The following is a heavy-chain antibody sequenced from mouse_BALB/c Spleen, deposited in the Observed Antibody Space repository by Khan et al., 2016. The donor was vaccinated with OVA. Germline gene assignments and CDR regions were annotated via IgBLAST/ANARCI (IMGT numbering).Heavy chain of an antibody. Sequence: VQLQESGPGLVAPSQSLSITCTVSGFSLSNYGVHWVRQPPGKGLEWLGVIWPGGITIYNSALMSRLSISTDNSKSQVFLNMNRLQTDDTAIYYFARSYDYDVVGFAYWGQGTLVTVSA. V-gene: IGHV2-9*02. CDR2: IWPGGIT. D-gene: IGHD2-4*01. CDR1: GFSLSNYG. J-gene: IGHJ3*01. CDR3: ARSYDYDVVGFAY.